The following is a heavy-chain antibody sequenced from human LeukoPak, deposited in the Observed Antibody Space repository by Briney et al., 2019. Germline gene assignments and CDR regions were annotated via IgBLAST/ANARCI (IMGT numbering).Heavy chain of an antibody. J-gene: IGHJ1*01. D-gene: IGHD3-22*01. V-gene: IGHV3-15*01. CDR1: GFTFNNAW. CDR2: FKSKTDGGTI. CDR3: TTSYYDSSGYRH. Sequence: GGSLRLSCAASGFTFNNAWMSWVRQAPGKGLEWVGRFKSKTDGGTIDYAAPVNGRFTISRDDSKNTLYLQMNILETEDTAVYYCTTSYYDSSGYRHWGQGTLVTVSS.